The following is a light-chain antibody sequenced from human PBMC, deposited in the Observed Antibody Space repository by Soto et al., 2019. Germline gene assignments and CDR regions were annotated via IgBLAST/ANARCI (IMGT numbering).Light chain of an antibody. V-gene: IGLV5-45*03. J-gene: IGLJ2*01. Sequence: QPVLTQPSSPSASPGASASLTCTLRSGINVGTYRIYWYQQKPGSPPQYLLRYKSDSDKQQGSGVPSRFSGSKDASANAGILLISGLQSEDEADYYCMIWHSSAVVFGGGTKVTVL. CDR3: MIWHSSAVV. CDR1: SGINVGTYR. CDR2: YKSDSDK.